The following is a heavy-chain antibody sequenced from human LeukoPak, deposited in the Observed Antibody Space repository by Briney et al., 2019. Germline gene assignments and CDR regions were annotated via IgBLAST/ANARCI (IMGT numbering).Heavy chain of an antibody. CDR1: GLSFSNYR. D-gene: IGHD3-16*01. J-gene: IGHJ4*02. CDR2: TNLHGTAV. V-gene: IGHV3-74*01. CDR3: ASAYTYVRLGDH. Sequence: GGSLRLSCEVSGLSFSNYRMHWVRQAPGKGLVWVARTNLHGTAVDYADSVKGRFIISRDNAKNTLFLQMNSLRVEDTAVYYCASAYTYVRLGDHWGQGTLVTVSS.